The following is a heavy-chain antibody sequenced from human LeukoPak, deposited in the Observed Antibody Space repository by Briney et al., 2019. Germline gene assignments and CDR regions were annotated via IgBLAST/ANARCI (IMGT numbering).Heavy chain of an antibody. CDR3: ARDGSIAATGAFDY. D-gene: IGHD6-13*01. V-gene: IGHV3-30-3*01. CDR1: GFAFSSYA. J-gene: IGHJ4*02. CDR2: VSSDGSNR. Sequence: SGGSLRLSCAASGFAFSSYALQWVRQAPGQGLEWVAVVSSDGSNRFYADSVKGRFTVSRDNSKNTLYLQMNTLRAEDTVVYYCARDGSIAATGAFDYWGQGTLVTVSS.